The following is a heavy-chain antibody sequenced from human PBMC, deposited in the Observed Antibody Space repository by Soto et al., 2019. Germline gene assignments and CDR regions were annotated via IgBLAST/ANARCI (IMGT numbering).Heavy chain of an antibody. J-gene: IGHJ4*02. CDR2: IYYSGTT. V-gene: IGHV4-31*02. D-gene: IGHD1-1*01. Sequence: SETLSLTWTVSGGSISSGGYYWGWIRQHPGKGLEWIGYIYYSGTTYYNPSLQSRVTISLDTSKNQFSLKLTSVTAADTALYYCARHRGGTDYWGQGTLVTVSS. CDR3: ARHRGGTDY. CDR1: GGSISSGGYY.